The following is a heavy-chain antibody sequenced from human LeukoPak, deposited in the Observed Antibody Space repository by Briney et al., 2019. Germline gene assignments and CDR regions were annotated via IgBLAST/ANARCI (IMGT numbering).Heavy chain of an antibody. D-gene: IGHD1-26*01. CDR3: ARVSGSYGFDY. J-gene: IGHJ4*02. CDR2: ISSSSSYI. Sequence: GGSLRLSGAASGFTFSSYSMNWVRQAPGKGLEWVSSISSSSSYIYYADSVKGRFTISRDNAKNSLYLQMNSLRAEDTAVYYCARVSGSYGFDYWGQGTLVTVSS. CDR1: GFTFSSYS. V-gene: IGHV3-21*01.